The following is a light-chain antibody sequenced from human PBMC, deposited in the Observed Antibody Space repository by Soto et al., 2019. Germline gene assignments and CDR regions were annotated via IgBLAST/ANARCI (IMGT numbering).Light chain of an antibody. V-gene: IGKV1-12*01. Sequence: DIRMTQSPSSVSAAVGDRVSITCRARQGISSWLAWYQQKPGRAPKLLIYTGSSLQSGVPSRFSGTGSGTDFTLTISSLQPEDVATYYCQQANSFPLTGGGGTKVDIK. CDR1: QGISSW. J-gene: IGKJ4*01. CDR2: TGS. CDR3: QQANSFPLT.